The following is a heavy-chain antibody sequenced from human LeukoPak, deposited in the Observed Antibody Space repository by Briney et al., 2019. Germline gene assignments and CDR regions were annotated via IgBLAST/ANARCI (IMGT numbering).Heavy chain of an antibody. D-gene: IGHD1-26*01. Sequence: GALRLSCAASGFTFSSYGMSWVRQAPGKGLEWVSAISGSGGSTYYADSVKGRFTISRDNSKNTLYLQMNSLRAEDTAVYYCATRIVGAMGVDYWGQGTLVTVSS. V-gene: IGHV3-23*01. J-gene: IGHJ4*02. CDR2: ISGSGGST. CDR1: GFTFSSYG. CDR3: ATRIVGAMGVDY.